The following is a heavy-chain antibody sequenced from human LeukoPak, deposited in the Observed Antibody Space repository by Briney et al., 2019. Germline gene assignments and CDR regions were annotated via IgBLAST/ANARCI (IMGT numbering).Heavy chain of an antibody. D-gene: IGHD2-2*01. Sequence: PGGSLRLSCVASGFTFNTYGIHWVRQAPGKGLEWVAGISSDGNNKDYSDSVKGRFTISRDNSKNTLYLQMNSLRAEDTAVYYCAEAAYCTSTSCHFSGYAQRPLDSWGQGTLVTVSS. V-gene: IGHV3-30*18. CDR2: ISSDGNNK. CDR3: AEAAYCTSTSCHFSGYAQRPLDS. J-gene: IGHJ4*02. CDR1: GFTFNTYG.